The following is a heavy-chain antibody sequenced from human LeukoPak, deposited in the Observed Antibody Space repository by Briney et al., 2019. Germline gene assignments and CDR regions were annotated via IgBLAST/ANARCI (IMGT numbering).Heavy chain of an antibody. V-gene: IGHV1-3*01. D-gene: IGHD1-26*01. CDR3: ARDSGRASGSLNY. Sequence: ASVKVSCKASGYTFTAYAMHWVRLAPGQRPEWMGWINAGTGNTRYSQEFQGRVTITRDTSASTAYMELSSLKSEDTAVYYCARDSGRASGSLNYWGQGTLVTVSS. CDR1: GYTFTAYA. J-gene: IGHJ4*02. CDR2: INAGTGNT.